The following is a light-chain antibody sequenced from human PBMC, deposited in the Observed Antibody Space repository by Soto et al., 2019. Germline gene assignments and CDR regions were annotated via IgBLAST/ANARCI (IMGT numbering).Light chain of an antibody. J-gene: IGKJ1*01. V-gene: IGKV3-11*01. Sequence: EIVLTQSPATLSLSPGERATLFCRASQSVNTFLAWYQQKPGQAPRLLISDASNRATGIPDRFSGSGSGTDFTLTISSLEPEDFAIYYCQQRSKMPLTFGHGTKVDIK. CDR3: QQRSKMPLT. CDR1: QSVNTF. CDR2: DAS.